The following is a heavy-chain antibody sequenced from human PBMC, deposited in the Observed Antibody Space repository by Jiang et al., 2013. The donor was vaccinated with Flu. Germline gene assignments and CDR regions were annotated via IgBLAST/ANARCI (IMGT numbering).Heavy chain of an antibody. J-gene: IGHJ4*02. D-gene: IGHD3-22*01. V-gene: IGHV4-59*01. Sequence: PGLVKPSETLSLTCTVSGGSIRSYYWNWIRQPPGKGLEWIGHIYRSGGTNYNPSLKSRVTISQDTSKNQFSLKLSSVTAADTAMYYCARGSDDNSVYSPFDSWGQGTLVTVSS. CDR3: ARGSDDNSVYSPFDS. CDR1: GGSIRSYY. CDR2: IYRSGGT.